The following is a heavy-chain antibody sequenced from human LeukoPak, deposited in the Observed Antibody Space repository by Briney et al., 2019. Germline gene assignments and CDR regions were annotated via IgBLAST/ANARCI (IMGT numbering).Heavy chain of an antibody. CDR1: GFTFSNYW. V-gene: IGHV3-7*01. Sequence: GGSLRLSCAASGFTFSNYWMSWVRQAPGKGLEWVANIKQDGSEKYYVDSVKGRFTISRDNAKNSLYLQMNSLRAEDTAVYYCAREGHSSSSFNWGQGTLVTVSS. D-gene: IGHD6-6*01. CDR2: IKQDGSEK. J-gene: IGHJ4*02. CDR3: AREGHSSSSFN.